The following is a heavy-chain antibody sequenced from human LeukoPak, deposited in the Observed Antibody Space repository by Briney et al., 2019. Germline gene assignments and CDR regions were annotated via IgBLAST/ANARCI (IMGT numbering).Heavy chain of an antibody. D-gene: IGHD1-26*01. CDR2: ISGSGGST. CDR3: AKDVLAGELIPYNWFDP. J-gene: IGHJ5*02. CDR1: GFTFSSYA. Sequence: PGGSLRLSCAASGFTFSSYAMSWVRQAPGKGLEWVSAISGSGGSTYYADSVKGRFTISRDNSKNTLYLQMNSLRAEDTAVYYCAKDVLAGELIPYNWFDPWGQGTLVTVSS. V-gene: IGHV3-23*01.